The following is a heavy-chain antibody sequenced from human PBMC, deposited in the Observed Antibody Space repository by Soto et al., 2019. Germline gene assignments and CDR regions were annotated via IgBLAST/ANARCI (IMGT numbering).Heavy chain of an antibody. CDR3: ARVGIYSSGSY. CDR2: IYHSGST. CDR1: GYSISSGYY. D-gene: IGHD6-19*01. V-gene: IGHV4-38-2*01. J-gene: IGHJ4*02. Sequence: SETLSLTCAVSGYSISSGYYWGWIRQPPGKGLEWIGSIYHSGSTYYNPSLKSRVTISVGTSKNQFSLKLSSVTAADTAVYYCARVGIYSSGSYWGQGTLVTVSS.